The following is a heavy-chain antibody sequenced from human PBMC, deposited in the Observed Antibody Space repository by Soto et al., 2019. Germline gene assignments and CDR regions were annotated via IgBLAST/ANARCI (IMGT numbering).Heavy chain of an antibody. CDR2: IWHDGSNK. J-gene: IGHJ6*02. D-gene: IGHD1-20*01. CDR3: AREWHVTGTRWLYYYGMDV. V-gene: IGHV3-33*01. Sequence: GGSLRLSCAASGFTFSGYGMHWVRQAPGKGLEWVAVIWHDGSNKYYADSVKGRFTISRDNSKNTLYLQMNSLRAEDTAVYYCAREWHVTGTRWLYYYGMDVWGQGTAVTVSS. CDR1: GFTFSGYG.